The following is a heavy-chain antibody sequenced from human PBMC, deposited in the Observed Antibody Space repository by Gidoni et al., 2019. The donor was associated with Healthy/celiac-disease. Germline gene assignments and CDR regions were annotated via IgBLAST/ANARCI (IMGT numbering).Heavy chain of an antibody. J-gene: IGHJ6*02. V-gene: IGHV5-10-1*03. Sequence: EVQLVQSGAEVKKPGESLRISCKGSGYSFTSYWISWVRQMPGKGLEWMGRIDPSDSYTNYSPSFQGHVTISADKSISTAYLQWSSLKASDTAMYYCARQGYSSTPYYYYYGMDVWGQGTTVTVS. CDR3: ARQGYSSTPYYYYYGMDV. CDR1: GYSFTSYW. CDR2: IDPSDSYT. D-gene: IGHD6-13*01.